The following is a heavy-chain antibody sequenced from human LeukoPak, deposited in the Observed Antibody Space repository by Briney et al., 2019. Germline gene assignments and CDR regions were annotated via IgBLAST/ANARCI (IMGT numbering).Heavy chain of an antibody. Sequence: ASVKVSCKVSGYTLTELSMHWVRQAPGKGLEWMGGFDPEDGETIYAQKFQGRVTMTEDTSTDTAYMELSSLRSEVTAVYYCATDPGAGTTAFLAFDIWGQGTMVTVSS. CDR1: GYTLTELS. J-gene: IGHJ3*02. CDR3: ATDPGAGTTAFLAFDI. V-gene: IGHV1-24*01. CDR2: FDPEDGET. D-gene: IGHD1-1*01.